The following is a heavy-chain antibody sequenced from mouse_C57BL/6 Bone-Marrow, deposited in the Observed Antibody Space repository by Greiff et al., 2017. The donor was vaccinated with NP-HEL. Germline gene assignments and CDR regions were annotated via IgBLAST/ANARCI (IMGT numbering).Heavy chain of an antibody. CDR2: IWSGGST. Sequence: VQLQESGPGLVQPSQSLSITCTVSGFSLTSYGVHWVRQPPGKGLEWLGVIWSGGSTDYNAAFISRLSISKDNSKSQVFFKMNSLQADDTAIYYCAKKAYYSNYDYAMDYWGQGTSVTVSS. CDR1: GFSLTSYG. CDR3: AKKAYYSNYDYAMDY. J-gene: IGHJ4*01. D-gene: IGHD2-5*01. V-gene: IGHV2-4*01.